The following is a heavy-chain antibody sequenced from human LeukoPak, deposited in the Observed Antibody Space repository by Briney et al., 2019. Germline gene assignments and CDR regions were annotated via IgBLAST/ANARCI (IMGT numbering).Heavy chain of an antibody. V-gene: IGHV4-39*07. CDR2: IYYSGST. CDR1: GGSISSSSYY. J-gene: IGHJ4*02. CDR3: ARGTTVVTPGGY. Sequence: SETLSLTCTVSGGSISSSSYYWGWIRQPPGEGLEWIGSIYYSGSTYYNPSLKSRVTISVDTSKNQFSLKLSSVTAADTAVYYCARGTTVVTPGGYWGQGTLVTVSS. D-gene: IGHD4-23*01.